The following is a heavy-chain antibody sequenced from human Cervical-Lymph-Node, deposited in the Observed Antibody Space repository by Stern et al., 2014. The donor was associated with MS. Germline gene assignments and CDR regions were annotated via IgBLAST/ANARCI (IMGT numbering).Heavy chain of an antibody. D-gene: IGHD3-16*01. CDR2: IIPIFGTA. J-gene: IGHJ4*02. V-gene: IGHV1-69*01. CDR3: ARDSRHYDASYYFDS. CDR1: GGTFSSYA. Sequence: QVQLVQSGAEVKKPGSSVKVSCKASGGTFSSYAIHWVRQAPGQGPEWLGGIIPIFGTANYAQKFQGRVTITTDESTSTASMELSSLRSEDTAVYYCARDSRHYDASYYFDSWGQGTLVTVSS.